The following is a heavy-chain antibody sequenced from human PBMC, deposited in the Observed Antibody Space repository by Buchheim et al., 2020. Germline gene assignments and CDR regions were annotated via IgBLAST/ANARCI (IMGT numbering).Heavy chain of an antibody. V-gene: IGHV1-46*03. CDR3: ALRPGTGDYDN. CDR2: INPSGGST. Sequence: QVQLVQSGAEVKKPGASVKVSCKASGYTFTSYYMHWVRQAPGQGLGWMGIINPSGGSTSYAQKFQGRVTMTRDPATRTVYMERSSLRPEDTAVYYWALRPGTGDYDNWGEGTL. CDR1: GYTFTSYY. J-gene: IGHJ4*02. D-gene: IGHD7-27*01.